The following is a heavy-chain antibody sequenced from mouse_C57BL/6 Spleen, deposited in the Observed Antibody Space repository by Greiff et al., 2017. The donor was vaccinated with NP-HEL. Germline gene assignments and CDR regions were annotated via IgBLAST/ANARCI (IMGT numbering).Heavy chain of an antibody. CDR2: ISSGSSTI. J-gene: IGHJ2*01. CDR3: ARPRGSGELDYFDY. V-gene: IGHV5-17*01. D-gene: IGHD1-3*01. CDR1: GFTFSDYG. Sequence: EVKLMESGGGLVKPGGSLKLSCAASGFTFSDYGMHWVRQAPEKGLEWVAYISSGSSTIYYADTVKGRFTISRDNAKNTLFLQMTSLRSEDTAMYYCARPRGSGELDYFDYWGQGTTRTVSS.